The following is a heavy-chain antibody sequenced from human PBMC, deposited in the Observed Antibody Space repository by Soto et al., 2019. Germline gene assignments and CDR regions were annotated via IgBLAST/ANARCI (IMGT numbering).Heavy chain of an antibody. Sequence: PGGSLRLSVPGPGFLFTDYYMSWIRQPPGKGLEWLAYIDGSSDYTNSADSVKGRFTISRDNAKNSVFLQMNNLRADDTAVYYCARDLRFSSTNYFDFWGRGTLVTVSS. CDR2: IDGSSDYT. V-gene: IGHV3-11*06. J-gene: IGHJ4*02. CDR1: GFLFTDYY. CDR3: ARDLRFSSTNYFDF. D-gene: IGHD2-8*01.